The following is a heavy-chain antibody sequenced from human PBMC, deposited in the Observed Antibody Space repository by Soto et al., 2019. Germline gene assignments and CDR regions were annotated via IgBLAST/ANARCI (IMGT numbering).Heavy chain of an antibody. CDR1: GFTFSSYA. CDR3: AKHLKDYYYYYYMDV. V-gene: IGHV3-23*01. J-gene: IGHJ6*03. Sequence: GGSLRLSCAASGFTFSSYAMSWVRQAPGKGLEWVSTISGGGGSTYYADSVKGRFTISRDNSKNTLNLQMNSLRVEDTAVYYCAKHLKDYYYYYYMDVWGKGTTVTVSS. CDR2: ISGGGGST.